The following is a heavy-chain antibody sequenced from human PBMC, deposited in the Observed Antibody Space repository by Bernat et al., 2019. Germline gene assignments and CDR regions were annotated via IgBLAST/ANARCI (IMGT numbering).Heavy chain of an antibody. CDR2: ISSSSSYI. Sequence: LVESGGGLVKPGGSLRLSCAASGFTFSSYSMNWVRQAPGKGLEWVSSISSSSSYIYYADSVKGRFTISRDNAKNSLYLQMNSLRAEDTAVYYCARGVYCSSTSCYVPIDYWGQGTLVTVSS. J-gene: IGHJ4*02. CDR3: ARGVYCSSTSCYVPIDY. V-gene: IGHV3-21*01. CDR1: GFTFSSYS. D-gene: IGHD2-2*01.